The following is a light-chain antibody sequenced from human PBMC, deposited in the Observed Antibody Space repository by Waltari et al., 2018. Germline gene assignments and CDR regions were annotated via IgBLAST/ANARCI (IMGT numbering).Light chain of an antibody. J-gene: IGLJ3*02. CDR2: DGS. V-gene: IGLV2-23*01. CDR3: CSYAGSFTWV. CDR1: RSAVGTYNL. Sequence: QSALTQPASVSASPGQSITMSCTGTRSAVGTYNLLSWYQQHPGKAPKLIIYDGSSRPSGVSNRFSGSKSGNTASLTISGLQAEDEADYYCCSYAGSFTWVFGGGTKVTVL.